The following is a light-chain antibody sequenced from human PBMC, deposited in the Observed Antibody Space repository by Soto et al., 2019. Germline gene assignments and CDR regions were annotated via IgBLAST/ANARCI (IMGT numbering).Light chain of an antibody. CDR3: QQSNNWPPDRT. J-gene: IGKJ1*01. CDR2: GAS. CDR1: QSVGSN. V-gene: IGKV3-15*01. Sequence: EIVMTQSPATLSVSPGERATLSCRASQSVGSNLAWYQQKPGQAPRLLIYGASTRATGIPARFSGSGSGTEFTLTISSLQPEDFAIYFCQQSNNWPPDRTFGQGTKVEIK.